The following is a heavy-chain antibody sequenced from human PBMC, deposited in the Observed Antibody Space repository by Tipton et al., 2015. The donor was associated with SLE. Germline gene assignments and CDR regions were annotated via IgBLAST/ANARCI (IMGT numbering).Heavy chain of an antibody. D-gene: IGHD2-2*01. CDR3: ARVPAVYYYYMDV. CDR1: GGSISSRRYY. CDR2: IYYSGST. Sequence: TLSLTCTVSGGSISSRRYYWGWIRQPPGKGLEWIGSIYYSGSTYYNPSLKSRVTISVDTSKNQFSLKLSSVTAADTAVYYCARVPAVYYYYMDVWGKGTTVTVSS. V-gene: IGHV4-39*07. J-gene: IGHJ6*03.